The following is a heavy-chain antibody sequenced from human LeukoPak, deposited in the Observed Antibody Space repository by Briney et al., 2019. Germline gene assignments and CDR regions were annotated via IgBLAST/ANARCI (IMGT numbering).Heavy chain of an antibody. CDR2: ISYDGSNK. V-gene: IGHV3-30-3*01. Sequence: GGSLRLSCAASGFTFSSYAMHWVRQAPGKGLEWVAVISYDGSNKYYADSVKGRFTISRDNAKNSLYLQMNSLRAEDTAVYFCARKTDWYFGLWGRGTLVTVSS. D-gene: IGHD2-21*02. CDR1: GFTFSSYA. CDR3: ARKTDWYFGL. J-gene: IGHJ2*01.